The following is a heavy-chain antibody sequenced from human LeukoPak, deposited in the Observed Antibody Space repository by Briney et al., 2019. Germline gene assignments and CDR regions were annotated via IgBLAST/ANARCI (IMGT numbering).Heavy chain of an antibody. CDR3: ATRIAAAPRVY. D-gene: IGHD6-13*01. CDR2: IYHSGST. V-gene: IGHV4-30-2*01. J-gene: IGHJ4*02. Sequence: SETLSLTCAVSGGSISSGGYSWSWIRQPPGKGLEWIGYIYHSGSTYYNPSLKSRVTISVDRSKNQFSLKLSSVTAADTAVYYCATRIAAAPRVYWGQGTLVTVSS. CDR1: GGSISSGGYS.